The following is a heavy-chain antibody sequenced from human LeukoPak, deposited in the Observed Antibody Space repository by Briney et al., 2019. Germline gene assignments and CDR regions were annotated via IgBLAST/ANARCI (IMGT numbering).Heavy chain of an antibody. CDR3: ARARNWNKYYFDY. J-gene: IGHJ4*02. V-gene: IGHV4-34*01. D-gene: IGHD1/OR15-1a*01. CDR2: INHSGST. CDR1: GGSISSYY. Sequence: SETLSLTCTVSGGSISSYYWSWIRQPPGKGLEWIGEINHSGSTNYNPSLKSRVTISVDTSKNQFSLKLSSVTAADTAVYYCARARNWNKYYFDYWGQGTLVTVSS.